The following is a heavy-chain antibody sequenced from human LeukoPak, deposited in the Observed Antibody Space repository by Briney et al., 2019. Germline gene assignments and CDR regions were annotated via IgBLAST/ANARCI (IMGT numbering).Heavy chain of an antibody. J-gene: IGHJ4*02. D-gene: IGHD3-22*01. CDR1: GYSFAFYW. Sequence: GESLKISCQGSGYSFAFYWIAWVRQTPGKGLEWMGIIYPGDSDTTYSPSFQGQVTISADRSISTAYLQWTSLKASDTAMYYCARQGSYDNSGYSFDYWGQGTLVTVSS. V-gene: IGHV5-51*01. CDR3: ARQGSYDNSGYSFDY. CDR2: IYPGDSDT.